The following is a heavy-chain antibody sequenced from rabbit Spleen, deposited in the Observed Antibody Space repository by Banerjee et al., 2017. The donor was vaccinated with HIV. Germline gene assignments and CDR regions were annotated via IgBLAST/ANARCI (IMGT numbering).Heavy chain of an antibody. D-gene: IGHD1-1*01. J-gene: IGHJ4*01. CDR2: IDAGGSITT. CDR3: ARSSSSVNDMGYFKL. Sequence: QQLVESGGGLVKPGASLTLTCKVSGFSFSSGYDMCWVRQAPGKGLEWIGCIDAGGSITTYYANWVNGRLTISKTSSTTVTLQMTSLTAADTATYLCARSSSSVNDMGYFKLWGPGTLVTVS. CDR1: GFSFSSGYD. V-gene: IGHV1S40*01.